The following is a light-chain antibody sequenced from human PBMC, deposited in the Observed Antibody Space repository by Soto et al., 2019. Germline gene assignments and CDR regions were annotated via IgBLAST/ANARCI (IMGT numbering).Light chain of an antibody. V-gene: IGLV2-14*01. CDR3: SSFTSRFTFV. J-gene: IGLJ1*01. CDR2: GVT. CDR1: GSDIGAYNY. Sequence: QSVLTQPASVSGSPGQSITISCTGSGSDIGAYNYVSWYQQHPGKAPKLLIHGVTRRPSGVSSRFSASKSGNTASLTISGLQAEDEADYYCSSFTSRFTFVFGTGTKVTVL.